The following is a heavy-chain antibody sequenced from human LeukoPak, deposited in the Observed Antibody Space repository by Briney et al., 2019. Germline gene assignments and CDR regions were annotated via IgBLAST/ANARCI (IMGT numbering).Heavy chain of an antibody. V-gene: IGHV4-30-2*01. CDR2: IYHRGST. J-gene: IGHJ5*02. Sequence: SETLSLTCAVSGGSISSGGYSWSWIRQPPGKGLEWIGYIYHRGSTYYNPSLKSRVTISVDRSKNQFSLKLSSVTAADTAVYYCARGAMVRGVINNWFDPWGQGTLVTVSS. CDR1: GGSISSGGYS. CDR3: ARGAMVRGVINNWFDP. D-gene: IGHD3-10*01.